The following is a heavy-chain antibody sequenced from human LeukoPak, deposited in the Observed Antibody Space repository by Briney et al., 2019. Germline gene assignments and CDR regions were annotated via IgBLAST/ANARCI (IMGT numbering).Heavy chain of an antibody. D-gene: IGHD2-2*01. CDR2: MSYSGST. CDR1: GGSISSGVYY. Sequence: SETLSLTCTVSGGSISSGVYYWSWIRQHPGKGLEWIGYMSYSGSTYYNPSLKSRLTISVDTSKNQFSLKLSSVTAADTAVYYCARSFQYQNWFDPWGQGTLVTVSS. V-gene: IGHV4-31*03. J-gene: IGHJ5*02. CDR3: ARSFQYQNWFDP.